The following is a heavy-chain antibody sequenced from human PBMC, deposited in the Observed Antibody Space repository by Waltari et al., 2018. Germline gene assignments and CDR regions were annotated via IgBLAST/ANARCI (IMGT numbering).Heavy chain of an antibody. CDR1: GGTFNSYA. Sequence: QVQLMQSGAEVKKPGSSVKVSCKASGGTFNSYAISWVRQVPGQGLEWMGGIIPFLGIADYAQKFQGRVTITADESTTTAYMDLSSLRSDDTAVYYCARRSNSDYILDYWGQGTLVTVFS. J-gene: IGHJ4*02. D-gene: IGHD4-4*01. CDR3: ARRSNSDYILDY. CDR2: IIPFLGIA. V-gene: IGHV1-69*12.